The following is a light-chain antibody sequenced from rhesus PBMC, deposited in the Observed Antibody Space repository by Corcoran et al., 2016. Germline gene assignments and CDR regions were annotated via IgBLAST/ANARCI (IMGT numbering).Light chain of an antibody. V-gene: IGKV7-13*01. CDR3: LQSKNSPYS. Sequence: DIVLTQSPASLAVSPGQRATITCRASESVSLFGINLIHWYQQKPEQPPKLLIYQASNKDTGVPARVSGRASGTDFTLTINPVEADDAADYYCLQSKNSPYSFGQGTKVEIK. CDR2: QAS. CDR1: ESVSLFGINL. J-gene: IGKJ2*01.